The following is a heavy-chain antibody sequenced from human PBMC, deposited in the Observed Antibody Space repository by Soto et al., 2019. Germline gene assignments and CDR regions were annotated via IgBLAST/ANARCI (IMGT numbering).Heavy chain of an antibody. Sequence: QVQLQESGSGLVKPSETLSLTCTVSGGSVSSGRYYWSWIRQPPGKGLEWIGFMSYSGSTNYNPSLKSRVTISLDTSKNQFSLKLSSVTAADTAVYYCARDLMTHNWFDPWGQGTLVTVSS. CDR3: ARDLMTHNWFDP. V-gene: IGHV4-61*01. J-gene: IGHJ5*02. CDR2: MSYSGST. D-gene: IGHD3-9*01. CDR1: GGSVSSGRYY.